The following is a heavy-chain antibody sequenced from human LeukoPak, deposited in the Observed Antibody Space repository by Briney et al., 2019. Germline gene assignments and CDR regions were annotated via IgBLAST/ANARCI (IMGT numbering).Heavy chain of an antibody. D-gene: IGHD3-10*02. CDR1: GYTFTSYD. J-gene: IGHJ4*02. V-gene: IGHV1-8*01. CDR3: ARGSVSGEYFDY. CDR2: MNPNSGNT. Sequence: ASVEVSCKASGYTFTSYDINWVRQATGQGLEWMGWMNPNSGNTGYAQKFQGRVTMTRNTSISTAYMELSSLRSEDTAVYYCARGSVSGEYFDYWGQGTLVTVSS.